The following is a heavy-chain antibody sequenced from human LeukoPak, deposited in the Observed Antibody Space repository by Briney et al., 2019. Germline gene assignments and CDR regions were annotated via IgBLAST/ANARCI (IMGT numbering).Heavy chain of an antibody. CDR3: ASGAGGYYFDY. J-gene: IGHJ4*02. CDR1: GFTFSSYW. D-gene: IGHD2-8*02. V-gene: IGHV3-7*01. Sequence: GGSLRLSCAASGFTFSSYWMSWVRQAPGKGLEWVANIKQDGSEKYYVDSVKGRFTISRDNAKNSLYLQMNSLRAEDTAVYYCASGAGGYYFDYWGQGTLVTVSS. CDR2: IKQDGSEK.